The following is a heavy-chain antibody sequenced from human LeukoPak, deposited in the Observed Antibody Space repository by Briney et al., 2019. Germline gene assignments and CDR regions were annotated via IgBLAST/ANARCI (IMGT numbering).Heavy chain of an antibody. CDR2: ISHDGNNK. V-gene: IGHV3-30*04. Sequence: PGRSLRLSCAASGFTFSSYAIHWVRQAPGKGLERVALISHDGNNKYYADSVKGRFSISRDNSRDTLYLQMNSLRPEDTAVFFCARSGGRLYAPFDYWGQGTLVTVSS. CDR1: GFTFSSYA. J-gene: IGHJ4*02. D-gene: IGHD2-8*02. CDR3: ARSGGRLYAPFDY.